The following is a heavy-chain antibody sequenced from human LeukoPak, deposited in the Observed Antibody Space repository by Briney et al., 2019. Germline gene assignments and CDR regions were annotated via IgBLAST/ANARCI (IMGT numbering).Heavy chain of an antibody. V-gene: IGHV4-59*08. CDR2: IFYSGRT. J-gene: IGHJ4*02. CDR3: ATDSVAGPGVPGDY. Sequence: SETLSLTCTVSGRSISSHYWSWVRQAPGKGLEWIGYIFYSGRTNYSPSLKSRVTISVDTSKNQFSLKLSSVTAADTAVYYCATDSVAGPGVPGDYWGQGTLVTVSS. D-gene: IGHD6-19*01. CDR1: GRSISSHY.